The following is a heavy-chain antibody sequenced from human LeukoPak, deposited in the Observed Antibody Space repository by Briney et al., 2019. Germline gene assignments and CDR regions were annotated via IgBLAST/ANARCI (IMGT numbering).Heavy chain of an antibody. Sequence: ASVKVSCKASGYTFTGYYMHWVRQAPGQGLEWMGWINPNSGGTNYAQKFQGRVTMTRDTSISTAYMELSRLRSDDTAVYYCARASGSGSYRFDYWGRGTLVTVSS. CDR1: GYTFTGYY. D-gene: IGHD1-26*01. V-gene: IGHV1-2*02. J-gene: IGHJ4*02. CDR3: ARASGSGSYRFDY. CDR2: INPNSGGT.